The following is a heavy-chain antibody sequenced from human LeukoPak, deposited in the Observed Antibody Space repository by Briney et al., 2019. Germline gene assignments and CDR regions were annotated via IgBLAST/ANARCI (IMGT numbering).Heavy chain of an antibody. CDR3: ARVRTSGSFFDY. V-gene: IGHV3-9*01. CDR2: ISWNSGSI. Sequence: PGGSLRLSCAASRFTFDDYAMHWVRQAPGKGLEWVSGISWNSGSIGYADSVKGRFTISRDNAKNSLYLQMNSLRAEDTALYYCARVRTSGSFFDYWGQGTLVTVSS. D-gene: IGHD1-26*01. CDR1: RFTFDDYA. J-gene: IGHJ4*02.